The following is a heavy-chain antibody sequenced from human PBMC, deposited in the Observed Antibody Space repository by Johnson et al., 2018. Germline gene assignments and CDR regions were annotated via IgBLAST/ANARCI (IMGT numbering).Heavy chain of an antibody. CDR3: ARVTLGYYYMDV. J-gene: IGHJ6*03. D-gene: IGHD7-27*01. CDR2: LYSGGST. CDR1: GFTVRSNY. V-gene: IGHV3-66*01. Sequence: VQLVQSGGGLVQPGGSLRLSCAASGFTVRSNYMSWVRQATGKGLEWVSVLYSGGSTYYADSVKGRVTISRDNSKNTLYLQMNNLRAEDTSVYYCARVTLGYYYMDVGGKGTTVTVSS.